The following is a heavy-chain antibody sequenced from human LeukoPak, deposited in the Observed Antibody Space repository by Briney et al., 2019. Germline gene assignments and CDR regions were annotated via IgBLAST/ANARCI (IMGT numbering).Heavy chain of an antibody. CDR1: GFTFSSYT. CDR2: IYYSGST. D-gene: IGHD3-22*01. J-gene: IGHJ4*02. CDR3: ASQSHYYDSSGYVFDY. V-gene: IGHV4-39*01. Sequence: PGGSLRLSCAASGFTFSSYTIDWVRQPPGKGLEWSGGIYYSGSTYYNPSLESRITIPEDTSKNQFSLKLNSVTAADTAIYYSASQSHYYDSSGYVFDYWGQGTLVTVSS.